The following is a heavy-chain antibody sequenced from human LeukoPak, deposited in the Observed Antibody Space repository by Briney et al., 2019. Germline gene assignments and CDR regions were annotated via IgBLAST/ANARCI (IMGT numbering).Heavy chain of an antibody. CDR2: ISGSGGST. Sequence: GRSLRLSCAASGFTFSSYAMSWVRQAPGKGLEWVSAISGSGGSTYYADSVKGRFTISRDNSKNTLYLQMNSLRAEDTAVYYCAKDIRDSGYDPYYFDYWGQGTLVTVSS. CDR3: AKDIRDSGYDPYYFDY. D-gene: IGHD5-12*01. J-gene: IGHJ4*02. V-gene: IGHV3-23*01. CDR1: GFTFSSYA.